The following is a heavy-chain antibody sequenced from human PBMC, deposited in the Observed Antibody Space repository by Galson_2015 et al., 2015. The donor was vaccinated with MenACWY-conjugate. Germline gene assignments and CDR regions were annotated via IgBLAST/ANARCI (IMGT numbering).Heavy chain of an antibody. CDR3: ARVVSPRDTNWNPKGDTYYYGMDV. D-gene: IGHD1-1*01. J-gene: IGHJ6*02. CDR1: GGTFSGYA. CDR2: IIPIFGTA. Sequence: SVKVSCKASGGTFSGYAISWVRQAPGQGLEWMGGIIPIFGTANYAQKFQGRVTITADESTSTAYMELSSLRSEDTAVYYCARVVSPRDTNWNPKGDTYYYGMDVWGQGTTVTVSS. V-gene: IGHV1-69*13.